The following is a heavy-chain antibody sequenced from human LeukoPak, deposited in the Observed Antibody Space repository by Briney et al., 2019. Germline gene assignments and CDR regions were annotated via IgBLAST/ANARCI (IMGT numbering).Heavy chain of an antibody. D-gene: IGHD5-12*01. Sequence: GGSLRLSCAASGFTFSSYGMHWVRQAPGKGLEGVAVICYDGSNKYYADSVKGRFTISSENSKNTLYLQMNSLRAEDTAVYYCTRALRGYSGYDAFVYWGQGTLVTVSS. J-gene: IGHJ4*02. CDR2: ICYDGSNK. CDR3: TRALRGYSGYDAFVY. V-gene: IGHV3-33*01. CDR1: GFTFSSYG.